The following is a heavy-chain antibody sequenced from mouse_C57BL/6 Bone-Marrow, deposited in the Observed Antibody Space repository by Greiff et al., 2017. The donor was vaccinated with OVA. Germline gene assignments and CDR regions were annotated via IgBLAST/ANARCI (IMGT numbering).Heavy chain of an antibody. J-gene: IGHJ2*01. V-gene: IGHV5-17*01. CDR3: ARARPYYYGSSSVLDY. Sequence: EVKLVESGGGLVKPGGSLKLSCAASGFTFSDYGMHWVRQAPEKGLEWVAYISSGSSTTYYADTVKGRFTISRDNAKNTLFLQITSLRSEDTDMADCARARPYYYGSSSVLDYWGQGTTLTVSS. D-gene: IGHD1-1*01. CDR2: ISSGSSTT. CDR1: GFTFSDYG.